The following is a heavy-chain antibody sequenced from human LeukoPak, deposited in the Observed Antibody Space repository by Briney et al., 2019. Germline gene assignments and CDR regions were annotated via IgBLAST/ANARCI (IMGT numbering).Heavy chain of an antibody. CDR1: GYTFTGYY. Sequence: ASVKVSCKASGYTFTGYYMNWVRQTPGQGLEWMGWINPNSGDTDYAQKFQGRVTMTRDTSISTAYMELSNLRSDDTAVYYCARVGAMAGFGWGDFDYWGQGALVTVSS. J-gene: IGHJ4*02. CDR3: ARVGAMAGFGWGDFDY. V-gene: IGHV1-2*02. CDR2: INPNSGDT. D-gene: IGHD6-19*01.